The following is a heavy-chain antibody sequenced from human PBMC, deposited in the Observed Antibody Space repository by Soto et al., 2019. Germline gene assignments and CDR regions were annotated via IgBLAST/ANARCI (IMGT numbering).Heavy chain of an antibody. V-gene: IGHV1-2*04. CDR2: INPNSGGT. D-gene: IGHD4-17*01. CDR1: GYTFTGYY. J-gene: IGHJ6*03. CDR3: ARYTPTVTTSTYYYYMDV. Sequence: GASVKVSCKASGYTFTGYYMHWVRQAPGQGLEWMGWINPNSGGTNYAQKFQGWVTMTRDTSMSTAYMELSSLRSDDTAVYYCARYTPTVTTSTYYYYMDVWGKGTTVTVSS.